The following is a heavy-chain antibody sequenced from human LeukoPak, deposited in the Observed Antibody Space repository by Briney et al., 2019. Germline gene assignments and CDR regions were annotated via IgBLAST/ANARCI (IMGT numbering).Heavy chain of an antibody. CDR1: GYSFTSYW. V-gene: IGHV5-51*01. CDR3: ASLAVVPLEVQAPDPRSLDYYYYGMDV. CDR2: IYPGDADT. Sequence: GESPKISRKGSGYSFTSYWIGWVRQRPGKGLEWMWIIYPGDADTRYSPSFQGQVTISADKSISTAYLQWSSLTASDTAMYYCASLAVVPLEVQAPDPRSLDYYYYGMDVWGKGATVTVSS. D-gene: IGHD2-2*01. J-gene: IGHJ6*04.